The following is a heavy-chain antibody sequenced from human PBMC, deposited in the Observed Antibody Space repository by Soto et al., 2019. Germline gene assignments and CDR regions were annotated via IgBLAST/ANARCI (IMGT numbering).Heavy chain of an antibody. CDR2: TIPIFDTP. CDR3: ARDREDGSGTKYNWFAS. V-gene: IGHV1-69*01. J-gene: IGHJ5*01. Sequence: QMQLVQSGAEVKKPGSSVKISCKASGGTFGNLGISWLRQAPGQGLEWMGGTIPIFDTPHYAEKFRDRVTITADATTTAYLELTSLTSADTATYYCARDREDGSGTKYNWFASWGQGTLVTVSS. CDR1: GGTFGNLG. D-gene: IGHD3-10*01.